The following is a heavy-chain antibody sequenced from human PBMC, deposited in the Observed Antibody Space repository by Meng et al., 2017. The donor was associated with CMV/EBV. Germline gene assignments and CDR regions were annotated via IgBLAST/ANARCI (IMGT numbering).Heavy chain of an antibody. J-gene: IGHJ4*02. CDR3: ARVVLGTGGFDY. CDR2: IYYSGST. D-gene: IGHD7-27*01. CDR1: GGSVSSGSYY. V-gene: IGHV4-61*01. Sequence: TVSGGSVSSGSYYWGWIRQPPGKGLEWIGYIYYSGSTNYNHSLKSRVTISVDTSKNQFSLKLSSVTAADTAVYYCARVVLGTGGFDYWGQGTLVTVSS.